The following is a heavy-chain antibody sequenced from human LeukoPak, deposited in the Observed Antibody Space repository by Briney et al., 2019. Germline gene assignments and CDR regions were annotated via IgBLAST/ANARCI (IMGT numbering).Heavy chain of an antibody. Sequence: SQTLSLTCAISGDSVSSNSAAWNWIRQSPSRGLEWLGRTYYRSKWYNDYAVSVKSRITIHPDTSNNQFSLQLNSVTPEDTAVYYCARARGSGWDEYFQHWGQGTLVTVSS. J-gene: IGHJ1*01. D-gene: IGHD6-19*01. CDR2: TYYRSKWYN. CDR1: GDSVSSNSAA. CDR3: ARARGSGWDEYFQH. V-gene: IGHV6-1*01.